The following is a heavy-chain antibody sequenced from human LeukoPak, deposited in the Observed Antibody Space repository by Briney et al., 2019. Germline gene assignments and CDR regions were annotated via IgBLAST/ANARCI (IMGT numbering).Heavy chain of an antibody. CDR3: ARNPVGATRGYFDY. D-gene: IGHD1-26*01. Sequence: PGGSLRLSCAASGFTFSSYEMNWVRQAPGKGLEWVSYISSSGSTIYYADSVKGRFTISRDNAKNSLHLQMNSLRAEDTAVYYCARNPVGATRGYFDYWGQGTLVTVSS. CDR2: ISSSGSTI. J-gene: IGHJ4*02. V-gene: IGHV3-48*03. CDR1: GFTFSSYE.